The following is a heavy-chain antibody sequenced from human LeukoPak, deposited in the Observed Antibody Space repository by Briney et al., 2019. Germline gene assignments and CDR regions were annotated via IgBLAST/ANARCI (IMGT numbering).Heavy chain of an antibody. CDR3: ATSSPDCSSPSSPPGNDY. Sequence: ASVKVSCKASGYTFTGYYMHWVRQAPGQGLEWMGWINPNSGGTNYAQKFQGRVTMTRDTSISTAYMELSRLRSDDTAVYYWATSSPDCSSPSSPPGNDYGGRETLVTFAS. CDR2: INPNSGGT. V-gene: IGHV1-2*02. CDR1: GYTFTGYY. J-gene: IGHJ4*02. D-gene: IGHD2-2*01.